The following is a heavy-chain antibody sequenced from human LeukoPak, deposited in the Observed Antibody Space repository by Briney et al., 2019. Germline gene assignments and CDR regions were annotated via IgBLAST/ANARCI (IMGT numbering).Heavy chain of an antibody. Sequence: SETLSLTCAVSGGSFSGYQWNWIRQLPGKGLEWIGETNHRGRTTYNPSLKSRVTMSIDTSKNHFSLRLSSVTAADTAVYYCARAYCYDSTGYFEDNYWGQGTLVTVSS. CDR3: ARAYCYDSTGYFEDNY. V-gene: IGHV4-34*01. CDR1: GGSFSGYQ. D-gene: IGHD3-22*01. CDR2: TNHRGRT. J-gene: IGHJ4*02.